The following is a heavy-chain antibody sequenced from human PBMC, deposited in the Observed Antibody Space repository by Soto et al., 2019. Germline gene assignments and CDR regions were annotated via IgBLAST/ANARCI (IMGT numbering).Heavy chain of an antibody. CDR2: IYPGDSDT. CDR1: GYSFTSYW. J-gene: IGHJ4*02. CDR3: ARQPFSGSRIDY. D-gene: IGHD1-26*01. Sequence: PWVPMKISCKGSGYSFTSYWSGWMSQMPGKGLEWMGIIYPGDSDTRYSPSFQGQVTISADKSISTAYLQWSSLKASDTAMYYCARQPFSGSRIDYWGQGTLVTVSS. V-gene: IGHV5-51*01.